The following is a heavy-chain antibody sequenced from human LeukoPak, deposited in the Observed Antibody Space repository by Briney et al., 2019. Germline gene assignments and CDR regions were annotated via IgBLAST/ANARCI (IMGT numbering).Heavy chain of an antibody. CDR1: GFTFSSYG. CDR2: IWSDGSNK. J-gene: IGHJ4*02. Sequence: PGGSLRLSCAAYGFTFSSYGMHWVRQAPGKWLGWVAVIWSDGSNKYYADAVEGRFTISRDNSKNPLYLQMNRLRAEDTAVYYCAREPHSYYDFWSGFTNRGAYFDYWGQGTLVTVSS. V-gene: IGHV3-33*01. CDR3: AREPHSYYDFWSGFTNRGAYFDY. D-gene: IGHD3-3*01.